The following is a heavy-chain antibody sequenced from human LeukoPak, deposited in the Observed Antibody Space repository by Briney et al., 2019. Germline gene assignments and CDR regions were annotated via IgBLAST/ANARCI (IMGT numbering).Heavy chain of an antibody. V-gene: IGHV4-38-2*01. CDR1: GYSISSGYY. J-gene: IGHJ6*03. D-gene: IGHD6-13*01. CDR2: LYHSDSI. CDR3: ARQHDSYHYYYVDV. Sequence: SETLSLTCAVSGYSISSGYYWIWIRQPPGKGLEWIGSLYHSDSIYYNPSLESRVTMSVDTSKNHFSLKLGFVTAADTAVYYCARQHDSYHYYYVDVWGKGTTVTVSS.